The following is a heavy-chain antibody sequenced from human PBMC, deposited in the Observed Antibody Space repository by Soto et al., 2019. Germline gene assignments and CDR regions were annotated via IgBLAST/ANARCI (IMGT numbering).Heavy chain of an antibody. Sequence: QVQLQESGPGLVKPSGTLSLTCAVSGGSINSNNWWTWVRQPPGKGLEWIGEIYHSGSTNYNPSLKGRVTIPLEKPKTQFSQTLSSVRAGDTAVFYGTSQLFYYDGGGTYGGQGPLVTVSS. CDR1: GGSINSNNW. J-gene: IGHJ4*02. V-gene: IGHV4-4*02. D-gene: IGHD3-22*01. CDR3: TSQLFYYDGGGTY. CDR2: IYHSGST.